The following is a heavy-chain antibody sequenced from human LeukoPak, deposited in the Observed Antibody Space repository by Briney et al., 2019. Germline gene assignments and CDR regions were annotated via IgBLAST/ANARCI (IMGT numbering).Heavy chain of an antibody. CDR3: ARDSGFSQYYYDSSGPRGFDY. D-gene: IGHD3-22*01. Sequence: ASVKVSCKASGYTLTSYGISWVRQAPGQGLEWMGIINPSGGSTSYAQKFQGRVTMTRDTSTSTVYMELSSLRSEDTAVYYCARDSGFSQYYYDSSGPRGFDYWGQGTLVTVSS. J-gene: IGHJ4*02. CDR2: INPSGGST. CDR1: GYTLTSYG. V-gene: IGHV1-46*01.